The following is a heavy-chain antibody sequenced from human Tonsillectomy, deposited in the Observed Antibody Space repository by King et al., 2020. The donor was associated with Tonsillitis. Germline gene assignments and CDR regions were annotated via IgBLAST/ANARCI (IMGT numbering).Heavy chain of an antibody. V-gene: IGHV3-21*06. CDR1: GFTFSGYS. Sequence: VQLVESGGGLVEPGGSLRLSCTASGFTFSGYSMNWVRQAPGKGPEWVSSISPNSDYIYYADPLKGRFTVSRDNAENSLYLQMNSLGAEDTAVYYCARGNSGSYQRDDALDIWGRGTGVTVSA. D-gene: IGHD1-26*01. J-gene: IGHJ3*02. CDR3: ARGNSGSYQRDDALDI. CDR2: ISPNSDYI.